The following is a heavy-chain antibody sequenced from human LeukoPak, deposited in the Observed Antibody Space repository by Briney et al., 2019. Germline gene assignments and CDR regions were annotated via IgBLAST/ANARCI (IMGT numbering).Heavy chain of an antibody. J-gene: IGHJ4*02. D-gene: IGHD6-13*01. Sequence: GGSLRLSCAASGFTFSSYWMSWVRQAPGKGLEWVANINQHGSEKYYVDSVKGRFTISRDNAKNSLYLQMNSLRVEDMAVYYCARDGAYSASNFWGQGTLVTVSS. CDR1: GFTFSSYW. V-gene: IGHV3-7*03. CDR3: ARDGAYSASNF. CDR2: INQHGSEK.